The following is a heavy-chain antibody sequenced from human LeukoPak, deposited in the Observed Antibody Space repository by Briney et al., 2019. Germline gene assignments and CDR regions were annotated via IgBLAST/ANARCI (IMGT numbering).Heavy chain of an antibody. D-gene: IGHD7-27*01. Sequence: GASVKVSCKASGYTYTSYGISWVRQAPGQGLEWMGWISAYNGNTNYAQKFQGRVTMTRDTSTSTVYMALSSLRSEDTAVYYCARSETGDWWYFDLWGRGTLVTVSS. CDR3: ARSETGDWWYFDL. J-gene: IGHJ2*01. CDR2: ISAYNGNT. V-gene: IGHV1-18*01. CDR1: GYTYTSYG.